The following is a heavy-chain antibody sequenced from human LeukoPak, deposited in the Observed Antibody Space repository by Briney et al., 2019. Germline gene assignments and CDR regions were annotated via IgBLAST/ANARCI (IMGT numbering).Heavy chain of an antibody. CDR1: GGSISSSSYY. D-gene: IGHD6-13*01. CDR3: ARGKGSSSWFPYYFYYMDV. Sequence: PSETLSLTCTVSGGSISSSSYYWGWIRQPPGKGLEWIGEINHSGSTNYNPSLKSRVTISVDTSKNQFSLKLSSVTAADTAVSYCARGKGSSSWFPYYFYYMDVWGKGTTVTVSS. CDR2: INHSGST. V-gene: IGHV4-39*07. J-gene: IGHJ6*03.